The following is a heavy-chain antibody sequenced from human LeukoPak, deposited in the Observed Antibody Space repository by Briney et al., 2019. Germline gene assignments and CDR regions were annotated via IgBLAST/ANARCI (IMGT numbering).Heavy chain of an antibody. CDR1: GFTFSSYS. V-gene: IGHV3-48*01. D-gene: IGHD2-2*01. Sequence: GGSLRLSCAASGFTFSSYSMNWVRQAPGKGLEWVSYISSSSSTIYYADSVKGRFTIPRDNAKNSLYLQMNSLRAEDTAVYYCARAIIVVVPAVTDYYMDVWGKGTTVTVSS. CDR2: ISSSSSTI. CDR3: ARAIIVVVPAVTDYYMDV. J-gene: IGHJ6*03.